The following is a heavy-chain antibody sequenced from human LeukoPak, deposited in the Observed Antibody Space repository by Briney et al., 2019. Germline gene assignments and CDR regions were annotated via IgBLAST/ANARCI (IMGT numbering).Heavy chain of an antibody. CDR3: AREVDTRAEVWFDP. Sequence: SETLSLTCAVSGGSIGSGGYSWSWIRQPPGKGLEWIGYIYHSGSTYYNPSLKSRVTISVDRSKNQFSLKLSSVTAADTAVYYCAREVDTRAEVWFDPWGQGTLVTVSS. CDR2: IYHSGST. D-gene: IGHD5-18*01. CDR1: GGSIGSGGYS. V-gene: IGHV4-30-2*01. J-gene: IGHJ5*02.